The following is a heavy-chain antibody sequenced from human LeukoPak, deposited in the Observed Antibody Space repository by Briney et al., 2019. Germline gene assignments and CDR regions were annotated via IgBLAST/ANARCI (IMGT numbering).Heavy chain of an antibody. D-gene: IGHD2-2*01. CDR2: INTNTGNP. J-gene: IGHJ3*02. V-gene: IGHV7-4-1*02. Sequence: ASVKVSCKASGYTFTSYAMDWVRQAPGQGLEWMGWINTNTGNPTYAQGFTGRFVFSLDTSVSTAYLQISSLKAEDTAVYNCARDEPAAPTTNDAFDIWGQGTMVTVSS. CDR3: ARDEPAAPTTNDAFDI. CDR1: GYTFTSYA.